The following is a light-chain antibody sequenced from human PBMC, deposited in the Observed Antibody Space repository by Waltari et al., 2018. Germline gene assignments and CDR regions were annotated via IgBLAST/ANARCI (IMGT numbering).Light chain of an antibody. CDR1: QTVLYSSNNKNY. Sequence: IVMTQSPDSLAVSLCEGAPLHCKSSQTVLYSSNNKNYLAWYQQKPRQPPKLLIYWASTRESGVPDRFSGSGSGTDFTLTISSLQAEDVAVYYCQQYYNTPLTFGGGTKVEIK. J-gene: IGKJ4*01. CDR2: WAS. V-gene: IGKV4-1*01. CDR3: QQYYNTPLT.